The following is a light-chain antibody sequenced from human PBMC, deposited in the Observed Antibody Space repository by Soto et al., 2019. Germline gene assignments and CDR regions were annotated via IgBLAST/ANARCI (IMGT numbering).Light chain of an antibody. CDR1: QSISSY. CDR3: QQSYRWT. J-gene: IGKJ1*01. CDR2: AAS. V-gene: IGKV1-39*01. Sequence: DIQMTQSPSSLSASVGDRVTITCRAIQSISSYLNWYQQKPGKAPKRLIYAASSLQSGVPSRFSGSRSGTDFTLTISSLQPEDFATYYCQQSYRWTFGQGTKVEIK.